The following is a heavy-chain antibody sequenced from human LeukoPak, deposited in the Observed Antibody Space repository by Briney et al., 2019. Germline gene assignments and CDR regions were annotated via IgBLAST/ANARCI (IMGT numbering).Heavy chain of an antibody. V-gene: IGHV1-2*02. J-gene: IGHJ4*02. CDR1: GYTITDYY. CDR3: TRGSYYDSSGYSGVRLFDY. D-gene: IGHD3-22*01. CDR2: INPNSGGT. Sequence: ASVKVSCKASGYTITDYYIHWVRQAPGQGLEWMGWINPNSGGTNYAQKFQGRVTMTSDTPISTAYMELSRLRSGDTALYYCTRGSYYDSSGYSGVRLFDYWGQGTPVTVPS.